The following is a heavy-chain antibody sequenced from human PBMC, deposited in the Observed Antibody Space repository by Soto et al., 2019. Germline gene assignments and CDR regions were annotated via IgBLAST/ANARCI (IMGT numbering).Heavy chain of an antibody. CDR3: ANARNCNYADLEY. J-gene: IGHJ4*02. D-gene: IGHD1-7*01. V-gene: IGHV3-30*18. CDR2: ISYDGGNK. Sequence: QVQLVESGGGVVQPGRSLRLSCAASRFSFSVYGMHWVRQTPGKALEWVAAISYDGGNKHYADSVKGRFNVSRDNSKNTLYLPLNSLRGEDTAVYYCANARNCNYADLEYWGQGTLVIVSS. CDR1: RFSFSVYG.